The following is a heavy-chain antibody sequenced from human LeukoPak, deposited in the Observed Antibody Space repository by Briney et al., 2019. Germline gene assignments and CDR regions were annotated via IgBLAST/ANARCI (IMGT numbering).Heavy chain of an antibody. CDR2: SNPNSGAT. CDR1: GYTLSGYY. Sequence: ASVKVSCKASGYTLSGYYIHWVRQAPGQGLEWMGWSNPNSGATHYAQNFQGGVTMTRDTSISTFYMEVSRLRSDDTAVYFCARYNWNDVVSALDYWGQGTLVTVSS. V-gene: IGHV1-2*02. D-gene: IGHD1-1*01. CDR3: ARYNWNDVVSALDY. J-gene: IGHJ4*02.